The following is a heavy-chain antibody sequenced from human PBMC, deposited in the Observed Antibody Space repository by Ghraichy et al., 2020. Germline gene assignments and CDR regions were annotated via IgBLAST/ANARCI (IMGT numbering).Heavy chain of an antibody. D-gene: IGHD3-22*01. CDR1: GFTFDDYT. J-gene: IGHJ4*02. V-gene: IGHV3-43*01. CDR3: AKDISKYYYDSSGYYLPDY. CDR2: ISWDGGST. Sequence: GGSLRLSCAASGFTFDDYTMHWVRQAPGKGLEWVSLISWDGGSTYYADSVKGRFTISRDNSKNSLYLQMNSLRTEDTALYYCAKDISKYYYDSSGYYLPDYWGQGTLVTVSS.